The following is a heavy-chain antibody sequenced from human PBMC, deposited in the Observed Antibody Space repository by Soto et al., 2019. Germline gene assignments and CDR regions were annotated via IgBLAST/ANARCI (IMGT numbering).Heavy chain of an antibody. Sequence: PGGSLRLSCAASGFTSSSYAMSWVRQDPGKGLEWVSAISGSGGSTYYADSVKGRFTISRDNSKNTLYLQMNSLRAEDTAVYYCATTRGYSYGYEINWLDSWGQGALVTVSS. D-gene: IGHD5-18*01. J-gene: IGHJ5*01. CDR1: GFTSSSYA. CDR2: ISGSGGST. V-gene: IGHV3-23*01. CDR3: ATTRGYSYGYEINWLDS.